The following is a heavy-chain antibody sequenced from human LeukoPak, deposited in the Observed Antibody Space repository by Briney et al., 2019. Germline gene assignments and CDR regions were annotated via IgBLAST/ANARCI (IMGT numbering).Heavy chain of an antibody. V-gene: IGHV6-1*01. J-gene: IGHJ6*02. Sequence: SQTLSLTCAISGDSVSSNSAAWDWIRQSPSRGLEWLGRTYYRSKLYNEYAVSVKSRVTINPDTSKNQFSLQLNSVTPEDTAVYYCARSTSSLLYGMDVWGQGTTVTVSS. CDR2: TYYRSKLYN. D-gene: IGHD6-13*01. CDR3: ARSTSSLLYGMDV. CDR1: GDSVSSNSAA.